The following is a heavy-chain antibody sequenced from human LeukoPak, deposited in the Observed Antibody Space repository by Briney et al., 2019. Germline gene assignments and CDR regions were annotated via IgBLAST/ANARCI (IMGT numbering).Heavy chain of an antibody. CDR2: IYYSGST. CDR1: GGSLGRSTYY. CDR3: AGRIAARPINNWFDP. Sequence: SETLSLTCTVSGGSLGRSTYYWGWIRQPPGKGLEWIGSIYYSGSTYYNPSLKSRVTISVDTSKNQFSLKLSSVTAADTAVYYCAGRIAARPINNWFDPWGQGTLVTVSS. D-gene: IGHD6-6*01. V-gene: IGHV4-39*01. J-gene: IGHJ5*02.